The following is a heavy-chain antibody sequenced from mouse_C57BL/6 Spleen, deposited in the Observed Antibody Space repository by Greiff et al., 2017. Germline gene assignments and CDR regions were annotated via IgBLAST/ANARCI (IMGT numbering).Heavy chain of an antibody. Sequence: QVQLQQPGAELVKPGASVKLSCKASGYTFTSYWMHWVKQRPGQGLEWIGMIHPKSGSTNYNEKFKSKATLTVDKSSSTAYMQLSSLTSEDSAVYYCARPLIYYDYDADYWGQGTTLTVSS. CDR2: IHPKSGST. D-gene: IGHD2-4*01. J-gene: IGHJ2*01. CDR1: GYTFTSYW. CDR3: ARPLIYYDYDADY. V-gene: IGHV1-64*01.